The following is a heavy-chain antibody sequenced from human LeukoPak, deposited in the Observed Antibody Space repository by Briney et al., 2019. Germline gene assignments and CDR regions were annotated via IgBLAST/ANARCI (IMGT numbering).Heavy chain of an antibody. CDR2: IYYSGST. Sequence: SETLSLTCTVSRGSISTYYWTWIRQPPGKGLEWIGYIYYSGSTYYNPSLKSRVTISVDTSKNQFSLNLNSVTAADTAVYYCARGGRRGTYGYYFDYWGQGTLVTISS. CDR3: ARGGRRGTYGYYFDY. J-gene: IGHJ4*02. D-gene: IGHD3-16*01. V-gene: IGHV4-59*01. CDR1: RGSISTYY.